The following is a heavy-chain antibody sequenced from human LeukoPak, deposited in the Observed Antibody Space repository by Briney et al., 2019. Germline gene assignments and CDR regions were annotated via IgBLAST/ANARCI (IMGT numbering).Heavy chain of an antibody. CDR3: AGGSGYSSSWYWIHFDY. CDR1: GFTFSSYE. Sequence: PGGSLRLSCAASGFTFSSYEMNWVRQAPGKGLEWVSYISSSGSTMYYADSVKGRFTISRDNAKNSLYLQMNSLRAEDTAVYYCAGGSGYSSSWYWIHFDYWGQGTLVTASS. CDR2: ISSSGSTM. V-gene: IGHV3-48*03. D-gene: IGHD6-13*01. J-gene: IGHJ4*02.